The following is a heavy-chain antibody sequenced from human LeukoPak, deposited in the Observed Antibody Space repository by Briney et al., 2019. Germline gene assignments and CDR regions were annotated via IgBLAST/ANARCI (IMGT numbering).Heavy chain of an antibody. CDR1: GGSISSYY. CDR2: IYYSGST. Sequence: PSETLSLTCTVSGGSISSYYWSWIRQPPGKGLEWIGFIYYSGSTNYNPSLKSRVTISVDTSKFSLKLTSVTAADTAVYYCATGYGSGTLRDRYYYMDVWGKGTTVTVSS. J-gene: IGHJ6*03. V-gene: IGHV4-59*01. D-gene: IGHD3-10*01. CDR3: ATGYGSGTLRDRYYYMDV.